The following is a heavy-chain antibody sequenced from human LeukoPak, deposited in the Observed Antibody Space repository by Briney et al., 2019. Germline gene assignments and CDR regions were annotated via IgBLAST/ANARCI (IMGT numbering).Heavy chain of an antibody. V-gene: IGHV1-2*02. CDR2: INPNSGGT. CDR3: ARGSMIVVVKYFDY. Sequence: GASVKVSCKASGYTFTVYYMHWVRQAPGQGLEWMGWINPNSGGTNYAQKFQGRVTMTRDTSISTAYVELSRLRSDDTAVYYCARGSMIVVVKYFDYWGQGTLVTVSS. CDR1: GYTFTVYY. D-gene: IGHD3-22*01. J-gene: IGHJ4*02.